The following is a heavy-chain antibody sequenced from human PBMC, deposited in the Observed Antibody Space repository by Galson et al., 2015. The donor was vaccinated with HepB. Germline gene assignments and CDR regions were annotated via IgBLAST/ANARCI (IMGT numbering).Heavy chain of an antibody. CDR2: TYYRSKWYN. V-gene: IGHV6-1*01. D-gene: IGHD2-21*01. CDR3: ARDREAYCGGDCYSGWFDP. J-gene: IGHJ5*02. Sequence: CAISGDSVSSNSAAWNWIRQSPSRGLEWLGRTYYRSKWYNDYAVSVKSRITINPDTSKNQFSLQLNSVTHEDTAVYYCARDREAYCGGDCYSGWFDPWGQGTLVTVSS. CDR1: GDSVSSNSAA.